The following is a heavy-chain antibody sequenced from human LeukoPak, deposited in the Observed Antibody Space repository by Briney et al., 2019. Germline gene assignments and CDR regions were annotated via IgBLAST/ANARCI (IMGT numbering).Heavy chain of an antibody. J-gene: IGHJ3*02. CDR3: ARDPQVFGPHFAFDI. V-gene: IGHV4-59*01. CDR1: GGSISSYY. CDR2: IYYSGST. Sequence: SETLSLTCTVSGGSISSYYWSWIRQPPGKGLEWIGYIYYSGSTNYNPSLKSRVTISVDTSKNQFSLKLSSVTAADTAVYYCARDPQVFGPHFAFDIWGQGTMVTVSS. D-gene: IGHD3-16*01.